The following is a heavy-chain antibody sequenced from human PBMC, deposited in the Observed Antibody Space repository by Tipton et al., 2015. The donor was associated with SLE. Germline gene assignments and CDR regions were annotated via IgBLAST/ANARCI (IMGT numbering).Heavy chain of an antibody. CDR3: AREWGDACDI. V-gene: IGHV4-34*01. CDR1: GGSFSGYY. J-gene: IGHJ3*02. D-gene: IGHD2-8*01. Sequence: TLSLTYAIYGGSFSGYYWSWIRQPPGKGLEWIGEINHSGSTNYNPSLKSRFNITVDTSKNQFSLKLSTVTAANTAVYYCAREWGDACDIWGKGTMVTVPS. CDR2: INHSGST.